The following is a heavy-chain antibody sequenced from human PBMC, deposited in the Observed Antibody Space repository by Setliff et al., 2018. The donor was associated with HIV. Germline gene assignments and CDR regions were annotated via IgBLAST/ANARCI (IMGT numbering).Heavy chain of an antibody. V-gene: IGHV4-59*08. D-gene: IGHD3-16*01. CDR2: GHHSGTF. Sequence: PSETLSLTCTVSDGPINNYWWNWIRQSPGKGLEWIGFGHHSGTFSYNPSLNSRFTISIDTSKNQFSLKATSVTAEDTAVYYCARVVGYYYYMDVWGKGTTVTVSS. CDR1: DGPINNYW. CDR3: ARVVGYYYYMDV. J-gene: IGHJ6*03.